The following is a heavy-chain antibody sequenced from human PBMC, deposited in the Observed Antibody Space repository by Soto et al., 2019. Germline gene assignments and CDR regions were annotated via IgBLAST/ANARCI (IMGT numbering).Heavy chain of an antibody. Sequence: EVQLVESGGGLVQPGGSLRLPCAASGFRFSNYEMNWVRQAPGQGLEWVSYISSSGGTIYYADSVKGRFTISKDNAKNSLYLQMNSLRAEDTAVYYCARDRVVTGSSDAFDIWGQGTMVTVSS. V-gene: IGHV3-48*03. J-gene: IGHJ3*02. CDR2: ISSSGGTI. D-gene: IGHD3-3*01. CDR3: ARDRVVTGSSDAFDI. CDR1: GFRFSNYE.